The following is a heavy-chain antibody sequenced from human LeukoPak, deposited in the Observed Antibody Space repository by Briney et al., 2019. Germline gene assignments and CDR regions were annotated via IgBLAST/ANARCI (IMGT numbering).Heavy chain of an antibody. J-gene: IGHJ4*02. CDR1: GYTFTGYY. V-gene: IGHV1-69*06. D-gene: IGHD3-10*01. CDR2: IIPIFGTA. CDR3: ASMVRGVPRY. Sequence: SVKVSCKASGYTFTGYYMHWVRQAPGQGLEWMGGIIPIFGTANYAQKFQGRVTITADKSTSTAYMELSSLRSEDTAVYYCASMVRGVPRYWGQGTLVTVSS.